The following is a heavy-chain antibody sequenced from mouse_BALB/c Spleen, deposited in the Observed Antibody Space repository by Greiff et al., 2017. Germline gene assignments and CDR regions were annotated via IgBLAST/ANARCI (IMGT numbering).Heavy chain of an antibody. CDR1: GYTFTSYW. J-gene: IGHJ3*01. D-gene: IGHD2-3*01. Sequence: QVQLQQPGAELVRPGASVKLSCKASGYTFTSYWINWVKQRPGQGLEWIGNIYPSDSYTNYNQKFKDKATLTVDKSSSTAYMQLSSPTSEDSAVYYCTIYDPWFADWGQGTLVTVSA. CDR3: TIYDPWFAD. V-gene: IGHV1-69*02. CDR2: IYPSDSYT.